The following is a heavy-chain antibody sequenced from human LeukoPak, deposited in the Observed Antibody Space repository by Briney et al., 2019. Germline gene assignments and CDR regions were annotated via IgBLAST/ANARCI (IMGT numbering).Heavy chain of an antibody. CDR3: ARGYYGSGSHCCHIDV. CDR2: INHSGST. V-gene: IGHV4-34*01. J-gene: IGHJ6*03. D-gene: IGHD3-10*01. Sequence: PSETLSLTCAVSVGSFSGYYWSWIRQPPGKGLEWIGEINHSGSTNYNSSLKSRVTISVDTSKNQFSLKLLSMTAADAAVYSCARGYYGSGSHCCHIDVWGKGTTITVS. CDR1: VGSFSGYY.